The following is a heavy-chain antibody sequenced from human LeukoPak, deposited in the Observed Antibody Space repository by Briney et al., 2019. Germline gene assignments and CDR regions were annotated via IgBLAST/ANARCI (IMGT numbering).Heavy chain of an antibody. V-gene: IGHV3-23*01. CDR3: AKMIGRPAAGTPFDY. CDR2: ISGSGGAT. J-gene: IGHJ4*02. CDR1: GFTFNNYA. Sequence: PGGSLRLSCAASGFTFNNYAMSWVRQAPGKGLEWVSGISGSGGATYYADSVKGRFTISGDNSKNTLYLQMNSLRAEDTAVYYCAKMIGRPAAGTPFDYWGQGTLVTVSS. D-gene: IGHD6-13*01.